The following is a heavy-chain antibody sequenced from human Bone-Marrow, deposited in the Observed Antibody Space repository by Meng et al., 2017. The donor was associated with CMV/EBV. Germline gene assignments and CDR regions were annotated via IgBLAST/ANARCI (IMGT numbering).Heavy chain of an antibody. Sequence: GESLKISCAASGFTFSSYGMHWVRQAPGKGLEWVAVIWYDGSNKYYADSVKGRFTISRDNSKNTLYLQMKSLRAEDTAVYYCAKDRRRLPAPRHNDYGMDVWGQGTTVTVSS. CDR1: GFTFSSYG. J-gene: IGHJ6*02. CDR3: AKDRRRLPAPRHNDYGMDV. V-gene: IGHV3-33*06. CDR2: IWYDGSNK. D-gene: IGHD2-15*01.